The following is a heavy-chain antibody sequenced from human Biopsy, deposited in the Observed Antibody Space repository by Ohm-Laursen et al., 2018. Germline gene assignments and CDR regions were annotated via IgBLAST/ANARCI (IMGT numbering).Heavy chain of an antibody. CDR1: GYSVTNDYY. CDR3: ARVAGGYAYYYGMDV. J-gene: IGHJ6*02. D-gene: IGHD5-12*01. CDR2: IYYDGIT. Sequence: SETLSLTCAVSGYSVTNDYYWGWIRQPPGKGLEWIGHIYYDGITYYNPSRKSRVAMSVDTSKNQFSLSLTSVTAADTAVYYCARVAGGYAYYYGMDVWGQGTTVIVSS. V-gene: IGHV4-38-2*01.